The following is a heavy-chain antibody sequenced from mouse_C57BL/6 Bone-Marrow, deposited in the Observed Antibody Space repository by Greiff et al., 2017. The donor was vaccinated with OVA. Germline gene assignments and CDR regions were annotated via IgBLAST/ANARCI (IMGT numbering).Heavy chain of an antibody. J-gene: IGHJ3*01. Sequence: EVQLVESGEGLVKPGGSLKLSCAASGFTFSSYAMSWVRQTPEKRLEWVAYISSGGDYLYYADTVKGRFTISRDNARNTLYLQMSSLKSEDTAMYYCTRAQGLLPWFAYWGQGTLVTVSA. V-gene: IGHV5-9-1*02. CDR2: ISSGGDYL. CDR3: TRAQGLLPWFAY. CDR1: GFTFSSYA. D-gene: IGHD2-3*01.